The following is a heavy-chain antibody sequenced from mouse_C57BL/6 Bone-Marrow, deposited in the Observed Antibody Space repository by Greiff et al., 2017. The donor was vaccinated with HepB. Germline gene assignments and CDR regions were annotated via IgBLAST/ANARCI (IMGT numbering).Heavy chain of an antibody. CDR2: INPNNGGT. D-gene: IGHD2-4*01. Sequence: EVQLQQSGPELVKPGASVKISCKASGYTFTDYYMNWVKQSHGKSLEWIGDINPNNGGTSYNQKFKGKATLTVDKSSSTAYMELRSLTSEDSAVYYCARLVHYDYDPWYFDVWGTGTTVTVSS. CDR3: ARLVHYDYDPWYFDV. J-gene: IGHJ1*03. V-gene: IGHV1-26*01. CDR1: GYTFTDYY.